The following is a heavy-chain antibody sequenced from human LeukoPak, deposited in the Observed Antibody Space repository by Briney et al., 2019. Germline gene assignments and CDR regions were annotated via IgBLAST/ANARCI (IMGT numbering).Heavy chain of an antibody. J-gene: IGHJ3*01. V-gene: IGHV3-23*01. CDR2: ISGSGGST. CDR1: GFTFSSYW. CDR3: AKGDSGYGLGGHAFDV. Sequence: GGSLRLSCAASGFTFSSYWMSWVRQAPGRGLEWVSTISGSGGSTYYADSVKGRFTISRDNSKNMLYLQMNSLSAEDTAIYYCAKGDSGYGLGGHAFDVWGQGTMVTVSS. D-gene: IGHD5-12*01.